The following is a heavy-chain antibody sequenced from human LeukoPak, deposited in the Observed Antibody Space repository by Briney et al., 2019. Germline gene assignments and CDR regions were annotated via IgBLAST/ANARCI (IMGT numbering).Heavy chain of an antibody. D-gene: IGHD4-17*01. Sequence: PSETLSLTCTVSGGSISSYYWSWIRQPPGKGLEWIGYIYYSGSTNYNPSLKSRVTISVDTSKNQFSLKLSSVTAAGTAVYYCARLSPNTVTIDYWGQGTLVTVSS. CDR1: GGSISSYY. J-gene: IGHJ4*02. CDR2: IYYSGST. CDR3: ARLSPNTVTIDY. V-gene: IGHV4-59*01.